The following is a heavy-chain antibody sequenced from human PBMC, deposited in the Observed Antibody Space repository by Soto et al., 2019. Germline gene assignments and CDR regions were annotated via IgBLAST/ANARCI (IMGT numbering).Heavy chain of an antibody. CDR1: GVTFSSYA. Sequence: QVQLVQSGAEVKKPWSSVKVSCKASGVTFSSYAISWVRQAPGQGRAWMGGSIPIFGTANYAQKFQGRVTITADESTSTAYMELSSLRSEDTAVYYCARGPYYYDSSGYWPYYYYGMDVWGQGTTVTVSS. D-gene: IGHD3-22*01. CDR2: SIPIFGTA. J-gene: IGHJ6*02. CDR3: ARGPYYYDSSGYWPYYYYGMDV. V-gene: IGHV1-69*01.